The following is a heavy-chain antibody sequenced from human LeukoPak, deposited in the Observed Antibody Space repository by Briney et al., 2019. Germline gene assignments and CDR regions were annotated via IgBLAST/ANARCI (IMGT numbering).Heavy chain of an antibody. CDR1: GGSISSGGYY. CDR3: AREERIAAAGTGYGMDV. V-gene: IGHV4-31*03. CDR2: IYYSGST. D-gene: IGHD6-13*01. Sequence: SETLSLTCTVSGGSISSGGYYCSWIRQHPGKGLEWIGYIYYSGSTYYNPSLKSRVTISVDTSKNQFSLKLSSVTAADTAVYYCAREERIAAAGTGYGMDVWGQGTTVTVSS. J-gene: IGHJ6*02.